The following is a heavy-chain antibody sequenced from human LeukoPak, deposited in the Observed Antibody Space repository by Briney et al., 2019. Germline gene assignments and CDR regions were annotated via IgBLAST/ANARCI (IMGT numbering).Heavy chain of an antibody. V-gene: IGHV3-21*01. D-gene: IGHD6-13*01. CDR2: ISSSSSYI. J-gene: IGHJ4*02. CDR1: GFTFSSYS. CDR3: ARGYSSSWYYFDY. Sequence: KTGGSLRLSCAASGFTFSSYSMNWVRQAPGKGLEWVSSISSSSSYIYYADSVKGRFTISRDNAKNSLYPQMNSLRAEDTAVYYCARGYSSSWYYFDYWGQGTLVTVSS.